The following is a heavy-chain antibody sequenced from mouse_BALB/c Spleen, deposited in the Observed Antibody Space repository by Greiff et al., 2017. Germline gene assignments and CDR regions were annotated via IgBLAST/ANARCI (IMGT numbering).Heavy chain of an antibody. CDR1: GYTFTSYW. V-gene: IGHV1S22*01. Sequence: LQQPGSELVRPGASVKLSCKASGYTFTSYWMHWVKQRPGQGLEWIGNIYPGSGSTNYDEKFKSKATLTVDTSSSTAYMQLSSLTSEDSAVDYCDWDVGGCDYWGQGTTLTVSS. J-gene: IGHJ2*01. CDR3: DWDVGGCDY. D-gene: IGHD4-1*01. CDR2: IYPGSGST.